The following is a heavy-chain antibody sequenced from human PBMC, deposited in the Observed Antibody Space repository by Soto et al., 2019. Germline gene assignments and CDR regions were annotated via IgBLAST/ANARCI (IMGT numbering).Heavy chain of an antibody. CDR1: GGTFSSYA. Sequence: SVKVSCKASGGTFSSYAISWVRQAPGQGLEWMGGIIPIFGTANYAQKFQGRVTITADKSTSTAYMELSSLRSEDTAVYYCARHGLGAAAGLDYWGQGTLVTVSS. V-gene: IGHV1-69*06. J-gene: IGHJ4*02. CDR3: ARHGLGAAAGLDY. CDR2: IIPIFGTA. D-gene: IGHD6-13*01.